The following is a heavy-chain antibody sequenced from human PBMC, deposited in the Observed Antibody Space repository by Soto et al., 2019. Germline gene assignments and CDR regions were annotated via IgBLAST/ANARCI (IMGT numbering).Heavy chain of an antibody. D-gene: IGHD6-19*01. CDR3: ARHDSYSSGWSPPVDY. J-gene: IGHJ4*02. Sequence: GASVKVSCKASGGTFSSYAISWVRQAPGQGLEWMGGIIPIFGTANYAQKFQGRVTITADGSTSTAYMELSSLRSEDTAVYYCARHDSYSSGWSPPVDYWGQGTLVTVSS. V-gene: IGHV1-69*13. CDR2: IIPIFGTA. CDR1: GGTFSSYA.